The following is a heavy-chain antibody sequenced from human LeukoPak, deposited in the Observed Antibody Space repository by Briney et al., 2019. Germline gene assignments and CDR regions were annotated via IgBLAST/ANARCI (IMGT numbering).Heavy chain of an antibody. CDR2: IYHSGSP. Sequence: SETLSLTCTVSGGSISSSSYYWGWIRQPPGKGLEWIGSIYHSGSPYYNPSLKSRVTLSVDTSKNQFSLKLTSVTAADTAVYYCARHRAYYYDSSGYLNWFDPWGQGTLVTVSS. D-gene: IGHD3-22*01. CDR3: ARHRAYYYDSSGYLNWFDP. V-gene: IGHV4-39*01. J-gene: IGHJ5*02. CDR1: GGSISSSSYY.